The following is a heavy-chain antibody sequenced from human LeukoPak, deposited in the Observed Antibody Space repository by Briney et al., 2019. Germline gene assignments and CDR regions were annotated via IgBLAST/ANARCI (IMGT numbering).Heavy chain of an antibody. Sequence: SVKLSCNASGGTFSSYAISWVRHPPGQGLEWMGRIIPSFGIANYAQKFQGRVTFTADKSTSTAYMELSSLRSEDTAVYYCASFWCGCSCYPEAAFDHWGQGTLVTVSP. J-gene: IGHJ4*02. D-gene: IGHD2-15*01. CDR1: GGTFSSYA. CDR2: IIPSFGIA. V-gene: IGHV1-69*04. CDR3: ASFWCGCSCYPEAAFDH.